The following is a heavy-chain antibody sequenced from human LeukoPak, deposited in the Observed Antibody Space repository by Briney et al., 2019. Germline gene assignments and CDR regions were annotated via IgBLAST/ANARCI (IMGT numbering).Heavy chain of an antibody. J-gene: IGHJ6*03. Sequence: TSETLSLTCTVSGGSISSYYWSWIRQPAGKGLEWIGRIYTSGSTNYNPSLKSRVTMSVDTSKNQFSLKLSSVTAADTAVYYCARMRGGGEYYYYYMDVWGKGTTVTVSS. CDR1: GGSISSYY. D-gene: IGHD2-21*01. CDR3: ARMRGGGEYYYYYMDV. CDR2: IYTSGST. V-gene: IGHV4-4*07.